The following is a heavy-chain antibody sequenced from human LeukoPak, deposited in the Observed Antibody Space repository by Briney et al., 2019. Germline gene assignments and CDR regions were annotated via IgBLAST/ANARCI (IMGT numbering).Heavy chain of an antibody. CDR1: VGYISRYF. D-gene: IGHD2-15*01. CDR3: ARHGGAYSFAF. Sequence: SETLSLTCSVSVGYISRYFWRWIRQPPGKGLEWIAYIQNSGTTYYNPSLKSRVTISVDTSKNQFSLKVNSMTAADTAVYYCARHGGAYSFAFCGQGALVTVSS. J-gene: IGHJ4*02. CDR2: IQNSGTT. V-gene: IGHV4-59*08.